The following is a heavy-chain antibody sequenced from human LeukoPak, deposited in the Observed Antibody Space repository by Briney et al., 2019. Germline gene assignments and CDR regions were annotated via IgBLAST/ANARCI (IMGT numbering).Heavy chain of an antibody. CDR2: IYYSGST. CDR3: ARDSPDYDSSGYYSGYFDY. CDR1: GGSISSYY. V-gene: IGHV4-59*01. D-gene: IGHD3-22*01. Sequence: PSETLSLTCTVSGGSISSYYWSWIRQPPGKGLEWIGYIYYSGSTNYNPSLKSRVTISVDTSKNQFSLKLSSVTAADTAVYYCARDSPDYDSSGYYSGYFDYWGQRTLVTVSS. J-gene: IGHJ4*02.